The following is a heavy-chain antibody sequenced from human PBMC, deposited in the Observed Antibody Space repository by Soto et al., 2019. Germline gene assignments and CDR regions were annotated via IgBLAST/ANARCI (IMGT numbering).Heavy chain of an antibody. J-gene: IGHJ3*02. CDR1: GGSISSGGYS. Sequence: PSETLSLTCAVSGGSISSGGYSWSWIRQPPGKGLEWIGYIYHSGSTYYNPSLKSRVTISVDRSKNQFSLKLSSVTAADTAVYYCARDPSYYGSGSAGAFDIWGQGTMVTVSS. V-gene: IGHV4-30-2*01. CDR2: IYHSGST. CDR3: ARDPSYYGSGSAGAFDI. D-gene: IGHD3-10*01.